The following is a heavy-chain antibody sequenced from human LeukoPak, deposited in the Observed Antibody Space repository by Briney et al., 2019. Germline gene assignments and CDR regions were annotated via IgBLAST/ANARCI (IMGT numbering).Heavy chain of an antibody. D-gene: IGHD2-8*01. CDR2: IIPMFGTP. V-gene: IGHV1-69*06. CDR1: GYTFINSY. Sequence: SVKVSCKASGYTFINSYMHWVRQAPGQGLEWMGGIIPMFGTPNYAKRLQGRVTITADTSTKTAYMELSSLRSQDTAVYYCARAGIPGYCTNVTCSNCLDPWGQGTLVTVSS. J-gene: IGHJ5*02. CDR3: ARAGIPGYCTNVTCSNCLDP.